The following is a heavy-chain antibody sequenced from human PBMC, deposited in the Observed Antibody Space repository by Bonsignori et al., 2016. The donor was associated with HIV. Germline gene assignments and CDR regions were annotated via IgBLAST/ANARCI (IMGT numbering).Heavy chain of an antibody. J-gene: IGHJ3*02. Sequence: EVQLVESGGGLVQPGGSLRLSCTASGFTFSSSWMHWVRQAPGKGLVWVSRIKSDGSNIKYADSVKGRFIISRDNAKNTLYLQMNSLTVDDTAVYYCARDPFAHDAFDIWGQGDNGHRL. CDR3: ARDPFAHDAFDI. CDR1: GFTFSSSW. D-gene: IGHD3-10*01. CDR2: IKSDGSNI. V-gene: IGHV3-74*03.